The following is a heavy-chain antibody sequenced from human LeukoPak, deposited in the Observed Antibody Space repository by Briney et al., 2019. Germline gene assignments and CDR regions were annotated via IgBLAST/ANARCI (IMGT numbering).Heavy chain of an antibody. CDR2: IIPIFGTA. V-gene: IGHV1-69*05. D-gene: IGHD5-24*01. CDR3: ARESRGDGYNFDY. J-gene: IGHJ4*02. Sequence: SVKVSCKASGGTFSSYAIRWVRQAPGQGLAWVGGIIPIFGTANYAQKFQCRVTITTDESTSTAYVELSSLRSEDTAVYYCARESRGDGYNFDYWGQGTLVTVSS. CDR1: GGTFSSYA.